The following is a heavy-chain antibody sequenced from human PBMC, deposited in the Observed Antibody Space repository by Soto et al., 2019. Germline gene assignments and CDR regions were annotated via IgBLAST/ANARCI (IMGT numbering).Heavy chain of an antibody. J-gene: IGHJ2*01. CDR2: IRSKANTYAT. CDR3: TRHALQYCGGDCYLLPYFDL. CDR1: GFTFSGPA. D-gene: IGHD2-21*02. Sequence: PGGSLRLSCAASGFTFSGPAMHWVRQASGKGLEWVGRIRSKANTYATAYAASVKGRFTISRDDSKNTAYLQMNSLKTEDTAVYYCTRHALQYCGGDCYLLPYFDLWGRGTLVTVSS. V-gene: IGHV3-73*01.